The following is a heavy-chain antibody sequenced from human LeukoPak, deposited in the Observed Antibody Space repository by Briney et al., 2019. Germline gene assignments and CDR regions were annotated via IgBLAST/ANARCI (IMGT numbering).Heavy chain of an antibody. V-gene: IGHV3-53*01. CDR3: AKGIVGATRASFDY. Sequence: PGGSLRLSCAASGFTVSSNYMSWVRQAPGKGLEWVSVIYSGGSTYYADSVKGRFTISRDNSKNTLYLQMNSLRAEDTAVYYCAKGIVGATRASFDYWGQGTLVTVSS. CDR1: GFTVSSNY. CDR2: IYSGGST. J-gene: IGHJ4*02. D-gene: IGHD1-26*01.